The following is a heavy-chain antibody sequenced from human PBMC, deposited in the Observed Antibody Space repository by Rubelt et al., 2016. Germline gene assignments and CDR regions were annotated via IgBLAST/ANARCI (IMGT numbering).Heavy chain of an antibody. D-gene: IGHD6-6*01. J-gene: IGHJ4*02. V-gene: IGHV3-11*04. Sequence: SGSTIYYADSVKGRFTISRDNAKNSLYLQMNSLRAEDTAVYYCARGRYSSSHYFDYWGQGTLVTVSS. CDR2: SGSTI. CDR3: ARGRYSSSHYFDY.